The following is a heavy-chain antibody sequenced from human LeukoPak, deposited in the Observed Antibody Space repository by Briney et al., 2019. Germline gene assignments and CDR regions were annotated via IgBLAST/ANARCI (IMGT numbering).Heavy chain of an antibody. CDR3: ARIRGGSSTWTRDAFDI. CDR2: IDRDDDK. D-gene: IGHD1-26*01. V-gene: IGHV2-70*11. Sequence: SGPALVKPTQTLTLTCTFSGFSLSTSGMCVSWIRQPPGKALEWLARIDRDDDKYYSTSLKTRLTISKDTSKNQVVLTMTNMDPVDTATYYCARIRGGSSTWTRDAFDIWGQGTMVTVSS. J-gene: IGHJ3*02. CDR1: GFSLSTSGMC.